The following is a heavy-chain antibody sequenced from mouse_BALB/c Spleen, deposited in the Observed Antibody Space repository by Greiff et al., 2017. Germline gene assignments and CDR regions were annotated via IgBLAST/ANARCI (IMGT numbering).Heavy chain of an antibody. V-gene: IGHV2-9*02. CDR2: IWAGGST. J-gene: IGHJ4*01. CDR3: ARERWDYGDAMDY. Sequence: VQRVESGPGLVAPSQSLSITCTVSGFSLTSYGVHWVRQPPGKGLEWLGVIWAGGSTNYNSALMSRLSISKDNSKSQVFLKMNSLQTDDTAMYYCARERWDYGDAMDYWGQGTSVTVSS. D-gene: IGHD1-1*02. CDR1: GFSLTSYG.